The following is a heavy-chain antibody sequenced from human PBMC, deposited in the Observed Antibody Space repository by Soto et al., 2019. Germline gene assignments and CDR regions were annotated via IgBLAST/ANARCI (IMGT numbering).Heavy chain of an antibody. J-gene: IGHJ4*01. CDR3: ARGIFGVEPEY. CDR1: AGSISSGGFY. CDR2: IYSSGST. V-gene: IGHV4-31*03. Sequence: QVQLQESGPGLVKPSQTLSLICTVSAGSISSGGFYWSWIRQHPGKGLESIGYIYSSGSTYYNPSLKSRITISIDTSKNQFSLTLNSGTAADTAMYYCARGIFGVEPEYWGQEPWSPSP. D-gene: IGHD3-3*01.